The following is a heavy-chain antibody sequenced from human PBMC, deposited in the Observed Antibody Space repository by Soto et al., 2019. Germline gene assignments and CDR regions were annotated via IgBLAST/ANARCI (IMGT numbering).Heavy chain of an antibody. CDR1: GYSFTSYW. J-gene: IGHJ6*02. CDR2: IYPADSDV. D-gene: IGHD2-15*01. CDR3: ARQDCSGGSCYSSRHYYYGMDV. V-gene: IGHV5-51*01. Sequence: GESLKISCKGSGYSFTSYWIAWVRQVPGKGLEWMGIIYPADSDVRHSPSFQGQVTISVDKSLSTAYLQWSSLKASDTAMYYCARQDCSGGSCYSSRHYYYGMDVWGQGTTVTVS.